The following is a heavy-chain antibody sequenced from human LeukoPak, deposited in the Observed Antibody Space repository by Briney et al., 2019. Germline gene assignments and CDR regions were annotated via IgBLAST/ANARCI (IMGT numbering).Heavy chain of an antibody. CDR2: IKQDGSEK. CDR3: ARDVRATYYYYMDV. V-gene: IGHV3-7*01. CDR1: GFTFSSYW. J-gene: IGHJ6*03. Sequence: GGSLRLSCAASGFTFSSYWMSWVRQAPGKGLEWVANIKQDGSEKYYVDSVKGRFTISRDNAKNSLYLQMNSLRAEDTAVYYCARDVRATYYYYMDVWGKGTTVTVSS.